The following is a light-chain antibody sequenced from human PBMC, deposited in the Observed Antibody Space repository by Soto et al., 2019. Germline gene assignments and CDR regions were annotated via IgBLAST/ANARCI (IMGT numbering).Light chain of an antibody. CDR1: QSISSW. V-gene: IGKV1-5*03. CDR3: QQYNSYSPSLT. CDR2: KAS. Sequence: DTQMTQSPSTLSASVGDRVTITCRASQSISSWLAWYQQKPGKAPKLLIYKASSLESGVPSRFSGSGSGTEFTLTISSLQPDDFATYYCQQYNSYSPSLTFGGGTKVDIK. J-gene: IGKJ4*01.